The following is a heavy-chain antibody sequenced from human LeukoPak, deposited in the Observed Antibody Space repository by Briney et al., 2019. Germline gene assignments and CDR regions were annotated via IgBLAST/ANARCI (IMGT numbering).Heavy chain of an antibody. V-gene: IGHV1-18*01. J-gene: IGHJ5*02. CDR1: GYTFTSYG. D-gene: IGHD3-3*01. CDR3: ARTIVVLEWLSDYNWFDP. CDR2: ISAYNGNT. Sequence: GASVKVSCKASGYTFTSYGISWVRQAPGQGLEWMGWISAYNGNTNYAQKLQGRVTMTTDTSTSTAYMELRSLRSDDTAVYYCARTIVVLEWLSDYNWFDPWGQGTLVTVSS.